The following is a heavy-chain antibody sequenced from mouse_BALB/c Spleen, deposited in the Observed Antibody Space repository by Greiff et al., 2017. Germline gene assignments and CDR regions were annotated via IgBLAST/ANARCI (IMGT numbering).Heavy chain of an antibody. CDR3: ARHYDYDDGGWFAY. CDR1: GFAFSSYD. Sequence: EVKLVESGGGLVKPGGSLKLSCAASGFAFSSYDMSWVRQTPEKRLEWVAYISSGGGSTYYPDTVKGRFTISRDNAKNTLYLQMSSLKSEDTAMYYCARHYDYDDGGWFAYWGQGTLVTVSA. D-gene: IGHD2-4*01. V-gene: IGHV5-12-1*01. J-gene: IGHJ3*01. CDR2: ISSGGGST.